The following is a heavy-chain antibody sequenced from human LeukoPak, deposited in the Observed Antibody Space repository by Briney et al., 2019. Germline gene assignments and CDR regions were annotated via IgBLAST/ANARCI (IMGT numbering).Heavy chain of an antibody. V-gene: IGHV4-30-4*01. Sequence: SETLSLTCTVSGGSISSGDYYWSWIRQPPGKGLEWVGYMYYSGSTYYNLSLKSRVTISVDTSKNQYALKLSSVTAADTAVYYYARPYYYDSRIDPWGQGTLVTVSS. CDR2: MYYSGST. CDR1: GGSISSGDYY. J-gene: IGHJ5*02. D-gene: IGHD3-22*01. CDR3: ARPYYYDSRIDP.